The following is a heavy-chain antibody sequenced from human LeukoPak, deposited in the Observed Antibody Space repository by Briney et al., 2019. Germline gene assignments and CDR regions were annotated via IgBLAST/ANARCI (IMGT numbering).Heavy chain of an antibody. CDR2: IYYSGST. D-gene: IGHD1-14*01. Sequence: PSETLSLTCTVSGGSISSYYWSWIRQPPGKGLEWIGYIYYSGSTNYNPSLKSRVTISVDTSKNQFSLKLSSVTAADTAVYYCASLNRPRWYFDLRGRGTLVTVSS. V-gene: IGHV4-59*01. CDR1: GGSISSYY. J-gene: IGHJ2*01. CDR3: ASLNRPRWYFDL.